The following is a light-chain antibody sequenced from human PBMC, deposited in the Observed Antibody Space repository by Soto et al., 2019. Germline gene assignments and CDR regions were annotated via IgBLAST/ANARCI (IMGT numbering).Light chain of an antibody. V-gene: IGKV3-20*01. J-gene: IGKJ1*01. CDR3: QKYGSLTSST. CDR1: QSVSSTY. Sequence: EIVLTQSPGTLSLSPGERATLSCRASQSVSSTYLAWYQQKPGQAPRLIIYGTTSRATGIPDRFSGSGSGTYFTLTIIRLEPEDLAVYYCQKYGSLTSSTFGQGTKVEIK. CDR2: GTT.